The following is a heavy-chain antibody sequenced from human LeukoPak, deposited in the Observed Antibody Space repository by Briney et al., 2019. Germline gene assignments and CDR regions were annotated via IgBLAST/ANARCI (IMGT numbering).Heavy chain of an antibody. J-gene: IGHJ4*02. CDR2: IYYNGNS. CDR3: ARDGGLQSHFDF. CDR1: TDSFIDYY. D-gene: IGHD5-24*01. V-gene: IGHV4-59*01. Sequence: SETLSLRCSVFTDSFIDYYWNWVRQPPGKGLEWIGYIYYNGNSNYNLFLLSRVTISVDTSKHELSLMLTSVTGADTAIYFCARDGGLQSHFDFWGQGTLVTVSS.